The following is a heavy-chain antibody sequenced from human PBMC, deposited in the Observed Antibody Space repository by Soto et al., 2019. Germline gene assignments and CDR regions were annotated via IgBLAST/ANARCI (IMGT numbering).Heavy chain of an antibody. D-gene: IGHD3-10*01. CDR2: IIPIFGTA. V-gene: IGHV1-69*13. CDR1: GGTFSSYA. J-gene: IGHJ4*02. Sequence: SVKVSCKASGGTFSSYAISWVRQAPGQGLEWMGGIIPIFGTANYAQKFQGRVTITADESTSTAYMELSSLRSEDTAVYYCARDGRNYGSGSYYLVWGQGTLVTVSS. CDR3: ARDGRNYGSGSYYLV.